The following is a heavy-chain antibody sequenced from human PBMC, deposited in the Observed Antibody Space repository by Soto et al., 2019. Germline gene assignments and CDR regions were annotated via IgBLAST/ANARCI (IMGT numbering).Heavy chain of an antibody. Sequence: QVQLQESGPGLVKPSETLSLTCTVSGGSIRSYYWNWIRQPPGKGLEWIGYIYSSGSTNYNPSLKNRVTISLDPSQNRSSLRLTSVTAADSAVYHCARLTEGYYYYGIDVWGQGTTVTVSS. CDR2: IYSSGST. CDR3: ARLTEGYYYYGIDV. D-gene: IGHD3-16*01. J-gene: IGHJ6*02. CDR1: GGSIRSYY. V-gene: IGHV4-59*08.